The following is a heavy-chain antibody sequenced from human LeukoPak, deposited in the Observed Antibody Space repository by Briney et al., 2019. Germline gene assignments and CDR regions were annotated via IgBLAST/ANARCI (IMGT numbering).Heavy chain of an antibody. CDR2: INHSGST. CDR1: GGSFSGYY. J-gene: IGHJ2*01. Sequence: SETLSLTCAVYGGSFSGYYWSWIRQPPGKGLEWIGEINHSGSTNYNPSLKSRVTISVDTSKNQFSLKLSSVTAADTAVYYCARGTVAGSNTLRWYWYFDLWGRGTLVTVSS. D-gene: IGHD4-23*01. V-gene: IGHV4-34*01. CDR3: ARGTVAGSNTLRWYWYFDL.